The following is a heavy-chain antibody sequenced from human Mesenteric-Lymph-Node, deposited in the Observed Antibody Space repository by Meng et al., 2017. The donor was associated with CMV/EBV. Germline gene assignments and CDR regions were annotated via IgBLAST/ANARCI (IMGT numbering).Heavy chain of an antibody. CDR2: INPNSGGT. CDR1: GYTFTGYY. CDR3: ARGSIVGATQFDY. Sequence: KAAGYTFTGYYRHWVRQAPGQGLEWMGWINPNSGGTNYAQKFQGWVTMTRDTSISTAYMELSRLRSDDTAVYYRARGSIVGATQFDYWGQGTLVTVSS. J-gene: IGHJ4*02. V-gene: IGHV1-2*04. D-gene: IGHD1-26*01.